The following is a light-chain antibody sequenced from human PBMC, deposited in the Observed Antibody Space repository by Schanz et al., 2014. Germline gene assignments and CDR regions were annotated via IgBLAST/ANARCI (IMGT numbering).Light chain of an antibody. V-gene: IGKV1-5*01. J-gene: IGKJ1*01. CDR1: QSIGTC. CDR3: QKYNDAPWT. Sequence: DFQMTQSPSTLSASVGDRVTITCRASQSIGTCLAWYQQKPGKAPKLLISDASSLESGVPSRFSGSGSGTEFTLTIGCLQPEDVATYYCQKYNDAPWTLGQGTKVEVK. CDR2: DAS.